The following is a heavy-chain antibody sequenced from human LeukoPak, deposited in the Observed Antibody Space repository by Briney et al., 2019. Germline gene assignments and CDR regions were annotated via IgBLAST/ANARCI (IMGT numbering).Heavy chain of an antibody. V-gene: IGHV3-23*01. Sequence: GGSLSLSCAASGFTFSSYAMSWVRQAPGKGLYWVSAISGSGGSTYYEDSVKGRFTISRDNSKNTLYLQMNSLRAEDTAVYYCAKAPPPDYFDYWGQGTLVTVSS. CDR2: ISGSGGST. J-gene: IGHJ4*02. CDR3: AKAPPPDYFDY. CDR1: GFTFSSYA.